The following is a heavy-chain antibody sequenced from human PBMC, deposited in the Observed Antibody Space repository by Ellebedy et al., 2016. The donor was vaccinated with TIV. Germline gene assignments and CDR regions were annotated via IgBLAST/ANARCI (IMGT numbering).Heavy chain of an antibody. CDR3: ARGLARDY. J-gene: IGHJ4*02. V-gene: IGHV4-34*01. CDR2: VNHSGST. CDR1: GGSFSIYF. Sequence: MPSETLSLTCAASGGSFSIYFRSWIRQSPGRGLEWIGEVNHSGSTNYNPSLKSRVTISVDTSKNQFSLNLSSVTAADTAVYYCARGLARDYWGQGTLVTVSS.